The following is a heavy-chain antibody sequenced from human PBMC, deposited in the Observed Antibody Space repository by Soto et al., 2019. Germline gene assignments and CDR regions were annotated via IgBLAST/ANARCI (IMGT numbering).Heavy chain of an antibody. CDR2: IIPIFGTA. CDR1: GGTFSSYA. V-gene: IGHV1-69*13. D-gene: IGHD3-22*01. J-gene: IGHJ6*02. Sequence: SVKVSCKASGGTFSSYAISWVRQAPGQGLEWMGGIIPIFGTANYAQKFQGRVTITADESTSTAYMELSSLRSEDTAVYYCARGYYDSSGYYELYHYGMGVWGQGTTVTVSS. CDR3: ARGYYDSSGYYELYHYGMGV.